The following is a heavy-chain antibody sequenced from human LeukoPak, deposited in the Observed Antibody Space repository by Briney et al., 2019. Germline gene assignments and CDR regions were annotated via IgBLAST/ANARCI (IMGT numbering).Heavy chain of an antibody. J-gene: IGHJ6*02. V-gene: IGHV4-4*07. CDR3: ARDRSESDGMDV. CDR2: MYTSGST. CDR1: GGSISVYY. Sequence: SETLSLTCTVSGGSISVYYWSWIRQPAGKGLEWIGRMYTSGSTNYNPSLKSRVTISVDTSKNQFSLKLSSVTAADTAVYYCARDRSESDGMDVWGQGTTVTVSS.